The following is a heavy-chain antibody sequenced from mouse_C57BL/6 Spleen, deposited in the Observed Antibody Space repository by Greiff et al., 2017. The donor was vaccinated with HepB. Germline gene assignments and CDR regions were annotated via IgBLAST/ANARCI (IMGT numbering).Heavy chain of an antibody. D-gene: IGHD1-1*01. V-gene: IGHV5-4*01. Sequence: EVQGVESGGGLVKPGGSLKLSCAASGFTFSSYAMSWVRQTPEKRLEWVATISDGGSYTYYPDNVKGRFTISRDNAKNNLYLQMSHLKSEDTAMYYCARDRRGGSSFDYWGQGTTLTVSS. CDR1: GFTFSSYA. CDR3: ARDRRGGSSFDY. CDR2: ISDGGSYT. J-gene: IGHJ2*01.